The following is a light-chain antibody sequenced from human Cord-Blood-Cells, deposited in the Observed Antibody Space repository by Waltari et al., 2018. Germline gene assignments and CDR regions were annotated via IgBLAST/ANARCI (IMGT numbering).Light chain of an antibody. V-gene: IGKV3-11*01. CDR3: QQRSNWPPIT. CDR1: QSVSSY. CDR2: DAS. J-gene: IGKJ5*01. Sequence: EIVLTQSPATLSLSPGESATLSSRASQSVSSYLAWYQQNPGQAPRLLIYDASNRATGIPARFSGSGSGTDFTLTISSLEPEDFAVYYCQQRSNWPPITFGQGTRLEIK.